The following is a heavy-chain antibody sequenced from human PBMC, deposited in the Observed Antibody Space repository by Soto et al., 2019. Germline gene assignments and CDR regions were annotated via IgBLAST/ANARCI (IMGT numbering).Heavy chain of an antibody. J-gene: IGHJ4*02. V-gene: IGHV4-4*02. Sequence: PSVTLSLTCAVSGVSLTSGNWWTWVRQSPQRGLEYIGEIFHDGTANYYPSFERRVAMSVDTSRNQFSLKLTSVTAADTAVYFCARLVYDTRLNYMYFDFWGPGTLVTVSS. CDR1: GVSLTSGNW. D-gene: IGHD3-10*01. CDR2: IFHDGTA. CDR3: ARLVYDTRLNYMYFDF.